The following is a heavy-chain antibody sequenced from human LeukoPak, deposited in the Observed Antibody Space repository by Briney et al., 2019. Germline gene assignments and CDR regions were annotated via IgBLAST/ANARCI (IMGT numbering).Heavy chain of an antibody. D-gene: IGHD4-17*01. CDR3: ARGGLDYGDSKYYYGMDV. CDR2: INHSGST. V-gene: IGHV4-34*01. CDR1: GGSFSGYY. Sequence: SETLSLTCAVYGGSFSGYYWSWIRQPPGKGLEWIGEINHSGSTNYNPSLKSRVTISVDTSKNQFSLKPSSVTAADTAVYYCARGGLDYGDSKYYYGMDVWGQGTTVTVSS. J-gene: IGHJ6*02.